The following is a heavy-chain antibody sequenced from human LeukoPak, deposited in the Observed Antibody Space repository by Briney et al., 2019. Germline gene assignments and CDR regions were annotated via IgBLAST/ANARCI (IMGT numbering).Heavy chain of an antibody. D-gene: IGHD6-13*01. CDR3: ARHHSRPGAFDI. V-gene: IGHV4-4*09. CDR1: GGSISSYY. J-gene: IGHJ3*02. Sequence: SEPLSLTCTVSGGSISSYYWRWIRQPPGKGLEWIGYIYTSGSTNYNPSLKSRVTISVDTSKNQFSLKLSSVTAADTAVYYCARHHSRPGAFDIWGQGTMVTVSS. CDR2: IYTSGST.